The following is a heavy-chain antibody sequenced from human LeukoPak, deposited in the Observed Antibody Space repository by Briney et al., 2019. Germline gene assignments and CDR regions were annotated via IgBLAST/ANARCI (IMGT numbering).Heavy chain of an antibody. Sequence: GGSLRLSCAASGFTFSSYSMNWVRQSPGQGLEWVSFISSSSSYIYYADSVKGRFTISRDNAKNALYLQMNSLRAEDSAAYYCGRPRTVTTRFAPVDYWGQGTLVTVSS. V-gene: IGHV3-21*04. CDR1: GFTFSSYS. D-gene: IGHD4-17*01. CDR2: ISSSSSYI. CDR3: GRPRTVTTRFAPVDY. J-gene: IGHJ4*02.